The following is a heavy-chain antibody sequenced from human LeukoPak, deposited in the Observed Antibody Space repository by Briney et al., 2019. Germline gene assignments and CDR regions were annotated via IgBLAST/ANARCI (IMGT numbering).Heavy chain of an antibody. CDR2: ISGGGGST. J-gene: IGHJ3*02. Sequence: GGSLRLSCAASGFTFSSCAMSWVRQAPGKGLEWVSAISGGGGSTYYADSVKGRFTISRDNSKNTLDLQMDSLRADDTAVYYCAKELGWWSFDAFDIWGQGTMVTVSS. CDR1: GFTFSSCA. CDR3: AKELGWWSFDAFDI. D-gene: IGHD2-15*01. V-gene: IGHV3-23*01.